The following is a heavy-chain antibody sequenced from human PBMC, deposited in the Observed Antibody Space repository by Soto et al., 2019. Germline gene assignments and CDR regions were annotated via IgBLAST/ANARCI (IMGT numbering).Heavy chain of an antibody. V-gene: IGHV3-30-3*01. Sequence: SLRLSCAASGFTFSSYAMSWVRQAPGKGLEWVAVISYDGSNKYYADSVKGRFTISRDNSKNTLYLQMNSLRAEDTAVYYCARVLPPVATIVHLYDAFDIWGQGTMVTVSS. CDR1: GFTFSSYA. CDR3: ARVLPPVATIVHLYDAFDI. CDR2: ISYDGSNK. J-gene: IGHJ3*02. D-gene: IGHD5-12*01.